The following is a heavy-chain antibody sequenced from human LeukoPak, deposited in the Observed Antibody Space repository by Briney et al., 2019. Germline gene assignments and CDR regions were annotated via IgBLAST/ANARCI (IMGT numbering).Heavy chain of an antibody. CDR2: VYPDNSDT. CDR3: ARHVRPYSSSWYLDY. J-gene: IGHJ4*02. V-gene: IGHV5-51*01. Sequence: GESLKISCKGVGYGFDGYWVAWVRQMPGKGLEWMGIVYPDNSDTRYSPSFRGQVTMSADKSLRTAYLQWSSLNASDTAMYYCARHVRPYSSSWYLDYWAQGILVTVSS. D-gene: IGHD6-13*01. CDR1: GYGFDGYW.